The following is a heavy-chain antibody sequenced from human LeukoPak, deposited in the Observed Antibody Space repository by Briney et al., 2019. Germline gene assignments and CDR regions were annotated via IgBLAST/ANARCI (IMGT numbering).Heavy chain of an antibody. CDR3: ARFLVATGSFDY. CDR2: IIPIFGTA. V-gene: IGHV1-69*01. Sequence: SVKVSCKASGGTFSSYAISWVRQAPGQGLEWMGGIIPIFGTANYAQKFQGRVTITADESTSIAYMELSSLRSEDTAVYYCARFLVATGSFDYWGQGTLVTVSS. J-gene: IGHJ4*02. CDR1: GGTFSSYA. D-gene: IGHD5-12*01.